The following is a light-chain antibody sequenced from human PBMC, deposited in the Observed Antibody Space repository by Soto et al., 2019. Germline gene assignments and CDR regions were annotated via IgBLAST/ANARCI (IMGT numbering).Light chain of an antibody. CDR3: QQYNNWPPRT. Sequence: EIVMTQSPVTLSVSPGERATLSCRASQSVSNHLAWYQQKPGQAPRLLIYGASTRATGIPARFSGSGSGTEFTLTISSLQYEDFAVYYCQQYNNWPPRTFGQGTKLEI. V-gene: IGKV3-15*01. CDR1: QSVSNH. CDR2: GAS. J-gene: IGKJ2*01.